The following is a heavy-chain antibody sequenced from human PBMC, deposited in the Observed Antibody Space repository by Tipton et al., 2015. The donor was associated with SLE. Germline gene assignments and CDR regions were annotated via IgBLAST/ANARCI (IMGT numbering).Heavy chain of an antibody. V-gene: IGHV4-59*01. J-gene: IGHJ6*04. CDR2: IYYSGST. CDR1: GGSTRSYY. CDR3: ARVYSSSHPDV. Sequence: TLSLTCTVSGGSTRSYYWSWIRQPPGKGLEWIGYIYYSGSTNYNPSLKSRVTISVDTSKNQFSLKLSSVTAADTAVYYCARVYSSSHPDVWGKGTTVTVSS. D-gene: IGHD6-13*01.